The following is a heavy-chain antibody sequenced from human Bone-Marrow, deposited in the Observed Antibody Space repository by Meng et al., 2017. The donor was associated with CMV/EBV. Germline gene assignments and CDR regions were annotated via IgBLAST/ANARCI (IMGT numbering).Heavy chain of an antibody. J-gene: IGHJ4*02. CDR3: ARQAHYTSPFDY. Sequence: GGSLRLSCATSGFTFSNYAMHWVRQAPGKGLEWVAIIWYHGSDKYYADSVKGRFTISRDNSKNTLYLQMNSLRAEDTAVYYCARQAHYTSPFDYWGQGTRVTGSS. D-gene: IGHD4-11*01. V-gene: IGHV3-33*01. CDR2: IWYHGSDK. CDR1: GFTFSNYA.